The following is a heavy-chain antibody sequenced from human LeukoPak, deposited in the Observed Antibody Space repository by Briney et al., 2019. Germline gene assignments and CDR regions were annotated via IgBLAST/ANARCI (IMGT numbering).Heavy chain of an antibody. CDR1: GFSFSIYA. CDR2: FTGSGGNT. Sequence: GGSLRLSCAASGFSFSIYAMSWVRQAPGKGLEWVSSFTGSGGNTYYADSVKGRFTISRDDSKNTLFLQMNNLKAEDTAVYYCAKSSLYTSDRYVRRCFDYWGQGTLVTVSS. V-gene: IGHV3-23*01. D-gene: IGHD6-19*01. CDR3: AKSSLYTSDRYVRRCFDY. J-gene: IGHJ4*02.